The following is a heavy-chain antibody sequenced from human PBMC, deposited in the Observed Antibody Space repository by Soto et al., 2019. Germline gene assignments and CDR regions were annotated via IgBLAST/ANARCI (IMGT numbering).Heavy chain of an antibody. Sequence: PSETLSLTCAVSGGSISSGGYSWSWIRQPPGKGLEWIGYIYHSGSTYYNPSPKSRVTISVDRSKNQFSLKLSSVTAADTAVYYCARGIYWFDPWGQGXLVTVYS. CDR1: GGSISSGGYS. CDR2: IYHSGST. J-gene: IGHJ5*02. V-gene: IGHV4-30-2*01. CDR3: ARGIYWFDP.